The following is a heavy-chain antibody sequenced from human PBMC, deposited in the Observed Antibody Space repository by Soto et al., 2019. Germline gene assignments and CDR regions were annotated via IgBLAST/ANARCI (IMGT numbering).Heavy chain of an antibody. CDR2: INPSGGST. CDR3: VRDFVEVPSAHYYYDY. J-gene: IGHJ4*02. Sequence: ASVKVSCKASGYTFTRYYMHWVRQAPGQGLEWMGTINPSGGSTFYAQKFQGRVTMTRDTSTSTVHMDLSSLRSEDTAVYYCVRDFVEVPSAHYYYDYWGQGTLVTVSS. V-gene: IGHV1-46*03. D-gene: IGHD2-2*01. CDR1: GYTFTRYY.